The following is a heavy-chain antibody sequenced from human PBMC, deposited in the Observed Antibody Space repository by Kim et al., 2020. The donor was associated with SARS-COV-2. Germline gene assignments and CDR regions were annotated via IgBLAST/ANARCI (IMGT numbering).Heavy chain of an antibody. CDR2: ISYDGSNK. CDR3: AKENSGGSGYDFWSGYYPIDY. CDR1: GFTFSSYG. D-gene: IGHD3-3*01. Sequence: GGSLRLSCAASGFTFSSYGMHWVRQAPGKGLEWVAVISYDGSNKYYADSVKGRFTISRDNSKNTLYLQMNSLRAEDTAVYYCAKENSGGSGYDFWSGYYPIDYWGQGTLVTVSS. V-gene: IGHV3-30*18. J-gene: IGHJ4*02.